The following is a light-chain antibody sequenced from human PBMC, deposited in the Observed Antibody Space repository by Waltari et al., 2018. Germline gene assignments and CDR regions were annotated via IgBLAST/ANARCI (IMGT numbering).Light chain of an antibody. J-gene: IGKJ5*01. V-gene: IGKV1-9*01. Sequence: DIQLTQSPSFLSASVGDRVTITCRASQGITNYLAWYQQKPGKAPKLLIYAASALQSGVPSTFSGSGSGTEFTLTIRSLQPEDFATYYCQHLNSYPITFGQGTRLEMK. CDR2: AAS. CDR3: QHLNSYPIT. CDR1: QGITNY.